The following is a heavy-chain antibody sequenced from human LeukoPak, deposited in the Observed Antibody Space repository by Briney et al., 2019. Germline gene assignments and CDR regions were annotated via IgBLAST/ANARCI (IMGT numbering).Heavy chain of an antibody. D-gene: IGHD5-18*01. CDR1: GFTFSSYG. V-gene: IGHV3-30*02. CDR2: IRYDGSNK. CDR3: AKDGGSGTAIIDY. J-gene: IGHJ4*02. Sequence: GGSLRLSCAASGFTFSSYGMHWVRQAPGKGLEWVAYIRYDGSNKYYADSVKGRFTISRDNSKNTLYLQMNSLRAEDTAVDYCAKDGGSGTAIIDYWGQGTLVTVSS.